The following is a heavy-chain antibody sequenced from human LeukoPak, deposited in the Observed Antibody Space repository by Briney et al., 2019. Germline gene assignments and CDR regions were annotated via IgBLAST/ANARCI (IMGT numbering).Heavy chain of an antibody. J-gene: IGHJ6*03. Sequence: SVKVSCEASGGTFSSYAISWVRQAPGQGLEWMGGIIPIFGTANYAQKFQGRVTITADESTSTAYMELSSLRSEDTAVYYCVFVVPAAIARGYYMDVWGKGTTVTVSS. CDR1: GGTFSSYA. CDR3: VFVVPAAIARGYYMDV. CDR2: IIPIFGTA. V-gene: IGHV1-69*13. D-gene: IGHD2-2*01.